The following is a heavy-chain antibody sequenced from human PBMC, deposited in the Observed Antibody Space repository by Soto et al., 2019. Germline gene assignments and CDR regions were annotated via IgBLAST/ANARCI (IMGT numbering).Heavy chain of an antibody. CDR1: GGSIISYY. Sequence: QVQLQESGPGLVKASETLSLTCTVSGGSIISYYWNWIRQPPGKGLEWIGFTYYTGSTNYNTSLKGRVTISVDTSKNQFSLRLTSATAADTAVYYCARAPPAYEDYAYYNNGLDVWGQGTTVTVSS. CDR2: TYYTGST. D-gene: IGHD4-17*01. CDR3: ARAPPAYEDYAYYNNGLDV. J-gene: IGHJ6*02. V-gene: IGHV4-59*01.